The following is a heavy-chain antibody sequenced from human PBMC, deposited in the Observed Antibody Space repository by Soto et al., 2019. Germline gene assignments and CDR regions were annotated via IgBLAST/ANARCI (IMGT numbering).Heavy chain of an antibody. J-gene: IGHJ5*02. CDR3: ASQIAVAGTGWFDP. V-gene: IGHV3-7*01. CDR2: IKQDGSEK. Sequence: EVQLVESGGGLVQPGGSLRLSCEASGLTFSNYWMSWVRQAPGKGLEWVANIKQDGSEKYYVDSVKGRFTISRDNAKNSLYLQMNSLRAEDTAVYYCASQIAVAGTGWFDPWGQGTLVTVSS. CDR1: GLTFSNYW. D-gene: IGHD6-19*01.